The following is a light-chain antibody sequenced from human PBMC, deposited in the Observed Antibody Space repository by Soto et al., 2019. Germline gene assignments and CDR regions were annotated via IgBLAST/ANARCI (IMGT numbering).Light chain of an antibody. J-gene: IGLJ1*01. CDR2: DVS. Sequence: LTQPASVSGSPGQSITISCTGTSSDVGGYNYVSWYQQHPGKVPKLMIYDVSNRPSGVSNRFSGSKSGNTASLTISGLQAEDEADYYCSSYTGSSTLYVFGSGT. CDR1: SSDVGGYNY. CDR3: SSYTGSSTLYV. V-gene: IGLV2-14*03.